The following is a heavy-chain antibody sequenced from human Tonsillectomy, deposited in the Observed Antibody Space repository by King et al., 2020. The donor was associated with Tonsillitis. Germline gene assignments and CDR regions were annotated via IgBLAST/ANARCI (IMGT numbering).Heavy chain of an antibody. CDR3: AKSRGDFDY. CDR2: ISYVGRNK. J-gene: IGHJ4*02. CDR1: GFTFNSYG. Sequence: LVESGGGVVQPGRSLRLSCAASGFTFNSYGMHWVRQAPGKGLEWVAAISYVGRNKYYADSVKGRTIISRDNSKNTLYLQMNSLRAEDTAAYYCAKSRGDFDYWGQGTLVTVSS. D-gene: IGHD3-10*01. V-gene: IGHV3-30*18.